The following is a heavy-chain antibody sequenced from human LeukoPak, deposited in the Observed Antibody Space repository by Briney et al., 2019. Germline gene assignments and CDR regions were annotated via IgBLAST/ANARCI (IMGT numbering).Heavy chain of an antibody. V-gene: IGHV5-51*01. CDR1: GYILTSKC. D-gene: IGHD4/OR15-4a*01. CDR2: IYPADSGT. CDR3: ARQTRDGSKTRGYHLGF. J-gene: IGHJ4*02. Sequence: GESLKISWQASGYILTSKCIGWVRQMPGKGLESMGLIYPADSGTTYSPSFQGQVTISADKSISTVYLQWSSLKASDTAMYYCARQTRDGSKTRGYHLGFWGQGTLVTVSS.